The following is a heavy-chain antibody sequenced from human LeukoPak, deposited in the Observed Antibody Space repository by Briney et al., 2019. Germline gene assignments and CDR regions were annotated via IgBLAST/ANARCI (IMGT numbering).Heavy chain of an antibody. Sequence: PGGALVLSCAASGFTVSSDYMNWVRQAPGKGLEGVSFISGSGAGTYYADSVKGRFTISRDNSKNTLYLQMNSLRAEDTAVYYCAKDGGWYYDSSGYCDYWGQGTLVTVSS. J-gene: IGHJ4*02. CDR1: GFTVSSDY. CDR3: AKDGGWYYDSSGYCDY. V-gene: IGHV3-23*01. CDR2: ISGSGAGT. D-gene: IGHD3-22*01.